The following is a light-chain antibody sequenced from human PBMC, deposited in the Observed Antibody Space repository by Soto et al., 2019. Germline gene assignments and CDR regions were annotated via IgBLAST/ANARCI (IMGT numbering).Light chain of an antibody. Sequence: DIQMTQSPSSLSASVGDRVTITCRASQSISSYLNWNQQKPGKAPKLLIYAASSLQSGVPSRFNGSGSGTDFTLTISSLQPEDFATYYCQQSYSTPQTFGQGTKLEIK. J-gene: IGKJ2*01. CDR1: QSISSY. V-gene: IGKV1-39*01. CDR2: AAS. CDR3: QQSYSTPQT.